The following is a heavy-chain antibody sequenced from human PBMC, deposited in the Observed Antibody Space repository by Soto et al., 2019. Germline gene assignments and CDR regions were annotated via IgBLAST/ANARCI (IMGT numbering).Heavy chain of an antibody. CDR3: ARDLDSRSARYFDY. Sequence: EVQLVESGGGLVKPGGSLRLSCAASGFTFSSYSMNWVRQAPGKGLEWVSSISSSSSYIYYADSVKGRFTISRDNAKNSLYLQMNSLRAEDTAVYYCARDLDSRSARYFDYWGQGTLVTVSS. CDR2: ISSSSSYI. V-gene: IGHV3-21*01. J-gene: IGHJ4*02. CDR1: GFTFSSYS. D-gene: IGHD6-6*01.